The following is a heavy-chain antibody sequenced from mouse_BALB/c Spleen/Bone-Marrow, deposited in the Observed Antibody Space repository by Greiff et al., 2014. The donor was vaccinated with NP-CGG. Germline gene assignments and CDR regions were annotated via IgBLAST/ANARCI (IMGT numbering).Heavy chain of an antibody. Sequence: EVKLVESGAELVKPGASVKLSCTASGFNIKDTYMHWVKQRPEQGLAWIGRIDPANGNTKYDPKFQGKATITADTSSNTAYLQLSCLTSEDTGVYYCARGGSTATWFFDVWGAGITFTVSS. CDR3: ARGGSTATWFFDV. J-gene: IGHJ1*01. CDR1: GFNIKDTY. V-gene: IGHV14-3*02. D-gene: IGHD1-2*01. CDR2: IDPANGNT.